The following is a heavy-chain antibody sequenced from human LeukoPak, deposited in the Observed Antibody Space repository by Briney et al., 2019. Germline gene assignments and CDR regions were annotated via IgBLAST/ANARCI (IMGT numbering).Heavy chain of an antibody. V-gene: IGHV3-48*01. J-gene: IGHJ6*02. Sequence: GGSLRLSCAASGFTFSRHPMNWVRQAPGKELEWVSYISPGTIYYADSVKGRFTISRDNAKNSLYLQMNSLRAEDTAVYYCTRDGRVAYEMDVWGQGTTVTVSS. CDR2: ISPGTI. CDR3: TRDGRVAYEMDV. D-gene: IGHD2-15*01. CDR1: GFTFSRHP.